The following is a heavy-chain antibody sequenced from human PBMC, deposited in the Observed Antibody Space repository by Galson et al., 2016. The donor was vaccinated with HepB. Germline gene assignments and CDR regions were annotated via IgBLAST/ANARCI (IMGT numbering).Heavy chain of an antibody. CDR1: GYTFSTYA. Sequence: SVKVSCKASGYTFSTYAIHWVRQAPGQGLEWMGWIHAGTGNTTYSQKFQGRFTFTRDTSATTVYMELSSRRSEDTAVYYCARGRLLGTTPNFDYWGQGTLVTVSS. CDR3: ARGRLLGTTPNFDY. J-gene: IGHJ4*02. D-gene: IGHD1-1*01. CDR2: IHAGTGNT. V-gene: IGHV1-3*01.